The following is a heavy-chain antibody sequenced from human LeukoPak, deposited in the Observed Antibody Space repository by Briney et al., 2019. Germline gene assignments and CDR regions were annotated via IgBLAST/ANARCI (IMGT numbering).Heavy chain of an antibody. CDR1: GYTFTGYY. CDR3: ARERIAAAGGYWYFDL. Sequence: GASVKVSCKASGYTFTGYYMHWVRQAPGQGLEWMGWINPNSGGTNYAQKLQGRVTMTTDTSTSTAYMELRSLRSDDTAVYYCARERIAAAGGYWYFDLWGRGTLVTVSS. J-gene: IGHJ2*01. V-gene: IGHV1-2*02. D-gene: IGHD6-13*01. CDR2: INPNSGGT.